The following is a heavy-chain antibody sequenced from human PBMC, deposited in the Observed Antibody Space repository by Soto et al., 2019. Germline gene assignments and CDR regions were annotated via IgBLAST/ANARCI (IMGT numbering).Heavy chain of an antibody. CDR3: ARDDYKDGGNNWFDP. D-gene: IGHD3-16*01. J-gene: IGHJ5*02. CDR2: IYTKERT. Sequence: PSDTLSLTSTVSGGSITNYDWSWIRQPAGKGLEWIGRIYTKERTNYNLSFRNRVTMSVDTSKNQFSLKLDAVTAADTAVYYCARDDYKDGGNNWFDPWGQGTLVTVSS. CDR1: GGSITNYD. V-gene: IGHV4-4*07.